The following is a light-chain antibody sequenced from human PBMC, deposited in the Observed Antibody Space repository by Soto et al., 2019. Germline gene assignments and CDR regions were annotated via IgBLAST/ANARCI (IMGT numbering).Light chain of an antibody. J-gene: IGLJ1*01. V-gene: IGLV2-14*01. CDR3: SSYTSSSTLV. Sequence: QSALTQPASVSGSPGQSITISCTGTSSDVGGYNYVSWYQQHPGKAPKLMIYEVSNRTSGVSNRFSGSTSGNTASLTISGLQAEDEADYYCSSYTSSSTLVFGTGTKLTVL. CDR2: EVS. CDR1: SSDVGGYNY.